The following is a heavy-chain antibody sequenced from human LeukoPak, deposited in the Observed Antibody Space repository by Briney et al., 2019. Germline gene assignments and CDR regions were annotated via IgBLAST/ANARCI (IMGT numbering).Heavy chain of an antibody. V-gene: IGHV3-15*01. CDR3: TTYIVGTTIPGEY. Sequence: TPGGSLRLSCAASGFTFNNAWMSWVRQAPGKGLEWIGRIFRKSDGGITGYAAPVKGRFSISRDDSKNTLYLQMNSLETEDTAVYYCTTYIVGTTIPGEYWGQGTLVTVSS. CDR2: IFRKSDGGIT. D-gene: IGHD1-26*01. CDR1: GFTFNNAW. J-gene: IGHJ4*02.